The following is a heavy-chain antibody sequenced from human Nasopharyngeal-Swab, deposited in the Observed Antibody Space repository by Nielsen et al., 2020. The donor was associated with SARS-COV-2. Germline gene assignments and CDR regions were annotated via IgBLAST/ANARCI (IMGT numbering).Heavy chain of an antibody. CDR1: GYTFTSYG. V-gene: IGHV1-18*01. D-gene: IGHD3-22*01. J-gene: IGHJ3*02. CDR2: ISAYNGNT. CDR3: ARDSLIMIVVVGRAFDI. Sequence: ASVKVSCKASGYTFTSYGISWVRQAPGQGLEWMGWISAYNGNTNYAQKLQGRVTMTTDTSTSTAYMELRSLRSDDTAVYYCARDSLIMIVVVGRAFDIWGQGTMVTVSS.